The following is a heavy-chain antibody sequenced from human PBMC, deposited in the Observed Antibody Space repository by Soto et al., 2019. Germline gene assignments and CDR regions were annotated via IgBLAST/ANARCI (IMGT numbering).Heavy chain of an antibody. V-gene: IGHV4-34*01. CDR2: INHSGST. CDR3: AKHTLFSDSWYEDY. D-gene: IGHD6-13*01. J-gene: IGHJ4*02. CDR1: GGFFSGYY. Sequence: PSETLSLTCAVYGGFFSGYYWTWIRQPPGKGLEWIGEINHSGSTNYNTYLKSRVTISVVTSNNTFSLKLTSETAADTALYYCAKHTLFSDSWYEDYCGQGTLVTVYS.